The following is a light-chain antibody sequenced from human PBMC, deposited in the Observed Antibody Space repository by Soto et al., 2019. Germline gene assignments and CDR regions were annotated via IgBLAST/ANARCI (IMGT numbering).Light chain of an antibody. CDR1: QSISNNF. CDR3: QEYGRCREP. J-gene: IGKJ1*01. V-gene: IGKV3-20*01. CDR2: RAS. Sequence: EDVLTQSPGTLSLSPGERATLSCRASQSISNNFLSWYQQKPGQAPRLLIYRASSRDTGLPDRFSASGSGTDFTLTISRLEPEDFGVYYCQEYGRCREPFGQGTKVEIK.